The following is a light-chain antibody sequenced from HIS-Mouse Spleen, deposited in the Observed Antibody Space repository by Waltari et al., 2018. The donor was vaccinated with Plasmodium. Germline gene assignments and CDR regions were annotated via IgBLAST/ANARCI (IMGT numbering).Light chain of an antibody. V-gene: IGLV8-61*01. Sequence: QTVVTQEPSFSVSPGGTVTLTCGLSSGPVSTSYYPSWYQQTPGPAPRTLIYSTNPRSSGVPDRFSGSILGNKAALTITGAQADDESDYYCVLYMGSGIWVFGGGTKLTVL. J-gene: IGLJ2*01. CDR2: STN. CDR3: VLYMGSGIWV. CDR1: SGPVSTSYY.